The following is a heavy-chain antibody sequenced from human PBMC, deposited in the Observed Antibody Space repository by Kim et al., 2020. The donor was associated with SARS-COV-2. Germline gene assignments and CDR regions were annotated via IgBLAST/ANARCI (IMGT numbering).Heavy chain of an antibody. V-gene: IGHV3-11*01. Sequence: AASGKGRFTISRDNAKNSLYLQMNSLRAEDTAVYYCAREKKYSSSWAVGYWGQGTLVTVSS. J-gene: IGHJ4*02. CDR3: AREKKYSSSWAVGY. D-gene: IGHD6-6*01.